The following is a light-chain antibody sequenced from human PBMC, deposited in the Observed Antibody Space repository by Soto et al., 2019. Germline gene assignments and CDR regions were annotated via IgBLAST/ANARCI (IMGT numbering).Light chain of an antibody. CDR3: HQYGSSPPIT. V-gene: IGKV3-20*01. CDR2: GAS. J-gene: IGKJ5*01. Sequence: IVVTDSPRTLSVSQGERARLSCRAIQSVSSSYLAWYQQKPGQAPRLLIYGASSRATGIPDRFSGSGSGTDFTLTISRLEPEDFAVYYCHQYGSSPPITFGQGTRLEIK. CDR1: QSVSSSY.